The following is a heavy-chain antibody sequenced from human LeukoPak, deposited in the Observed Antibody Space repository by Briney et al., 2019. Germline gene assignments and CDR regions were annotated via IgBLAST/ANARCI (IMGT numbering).Heavy chain of an antibody. CDR1: GYTSYTYW. D-gene: IGHD5-24*01. CDR2: IYPGDSDV. V-gene: IGHV5-51*01. Sequence: GESLKISCQISGYTSYTYWIAWVRQRPGKGLEWMGVIYPGDSDVKYSPSFGDLVTISADKFTDTAYLEWRSLRASDTAIYYCASRYTGTLRGAYDMWGQGTTVTVSS. CDR3: ASRYTGTLRGAYDM. J-gene: IGHJ3*02.